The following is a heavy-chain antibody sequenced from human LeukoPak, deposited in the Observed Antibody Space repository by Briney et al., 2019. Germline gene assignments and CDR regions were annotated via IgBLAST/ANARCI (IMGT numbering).Heavy chain of an antibody. Sequence: SVKVTCKASGGTFSSYAISWVRQAPGQGLEWMGRIIPILGIANYAQKFQGRVTITADKSTSTAYMELSSLRSEDMAVYYCAAGDTAMVTLAFDIWGQGAMVTVSS. CDR2: IIPILGIA. D-gene: IGHD5-18*01. J-gene: IGHJ3*02. CDR1: GGTFSSYA. V-gene: IGHV1-69*04. CDR3: AAGDTAMVTLAFDI.